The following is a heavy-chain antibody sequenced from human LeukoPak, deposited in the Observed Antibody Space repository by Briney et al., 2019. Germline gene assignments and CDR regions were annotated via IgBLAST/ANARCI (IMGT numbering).Heavy chain of an antibody. CDR2: ISSNGGST. CDR3: VKGVGTYYDYVWGSYRYPGYFDY. D-gene: IGHD3-16*02. J-gene: IGHJ4*02. CDR1: GSTFSSYA. Sequence: GGSLRLSCSASGSTFSSYAMHWVRQAPGKGLEYVSAISSNGGSTYYADSVKGRFTISRDNSKNTLYLQMSSLRAEDTAVYYCVKGVGTYYDYVWGSYRYPGYFDYWGQGTLVTVSS. V-gene: IGHV3-64D*06.